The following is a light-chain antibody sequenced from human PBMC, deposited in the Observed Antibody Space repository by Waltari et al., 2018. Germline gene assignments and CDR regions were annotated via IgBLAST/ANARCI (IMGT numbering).Light chain of an antibody. Sequence: DIVLTQSPGTLSLSPGERATLSCRASQTISNTYLVWFQQKSGQAPRLLIYGASNRATGIPERFSGSGSGTDFTLTISRLEPEDFAMYYCQHYGSPPGTFGQGTNVEIK. J-gene: IGKJ1*01. V-gene: IGKV3-20*01. CDR3: QHYGSPPGT. CDR2: GAS. CDR1: QTISNTY.